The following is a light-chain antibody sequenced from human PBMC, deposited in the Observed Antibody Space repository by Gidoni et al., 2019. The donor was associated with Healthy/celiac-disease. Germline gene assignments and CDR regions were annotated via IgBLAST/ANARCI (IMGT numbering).Light chain of an antibody. CDR1: QSLLHSDGKPY. CDR2: EVS. V-gene: IGKV2D-29*01. Sequence: DIVMTKTPLSLSVTPGQPASISCKSSQSLLHSDGKPYLYWYLPKPGQPPHLLIYEVSTRFSGVPDRFSGRGSGTYFTLKISRVEAEDVGVYYCMQSIQLPLTFGQGTKVEIK. J-gene: IGKJ1*01. CDR3: MQSIQLPLT.